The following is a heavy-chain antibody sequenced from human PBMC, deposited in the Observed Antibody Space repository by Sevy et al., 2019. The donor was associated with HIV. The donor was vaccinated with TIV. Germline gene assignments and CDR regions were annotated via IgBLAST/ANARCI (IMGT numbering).Heavy chain of an antibody. CDR1: GDSISTLNYF. V-gene: IGHV4-39*01. J-gene: IGHJ6*02. CDR2: FYWHGST. Sequence: SETLSLTCSLSGDSISTLNYFWGWIRQPPGKGLEWIGSFYWHGSTHYNPSLKSRVTLSVDTSKNQFSLTLASVTAADTAIYYCARHDVPSDNDDSYSADYYYGLDIWGPGATVIVSS. D-gene: IGHD2-21*01. CDR3: ARHDVPSDNDDSYSADYYYGLDI.